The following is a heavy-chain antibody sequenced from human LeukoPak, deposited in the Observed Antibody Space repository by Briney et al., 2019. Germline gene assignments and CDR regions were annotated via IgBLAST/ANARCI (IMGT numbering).Heavy chain of an antibody. J-gene: IGHJ4*02. CDR2: IPFDGSNE. CDR3: AKDGRNPSAARDKRGFDY. Sequence: GGSLRLSCVASGFTFSNYGMHWVRQAPGKGLEWVAFIPFDGSNEYYADSVKGRFTISRDNSKNTLYLQMNSLRTEDTAVYYCAKDGRNPSAARDKRGFDYWGQGTLVTVSS. D-gene: IGHD6-6*01. CDR1: GFTFSNYG. V-gene: IGHV3-30*02.